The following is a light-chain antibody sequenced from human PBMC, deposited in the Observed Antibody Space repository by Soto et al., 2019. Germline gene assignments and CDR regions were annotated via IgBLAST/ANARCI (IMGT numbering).Light chain of an antibody. V-gene: IGLV2-23*03. J-gene: IGLJ2*01. Sequence: QSALTQPASVSGSPGQSITISCTGTSSDVGSYKLVSWYQQHPGKAPKLMIYEGSKRPSGVSNRFSGSKSGNTASLTISGLQAEDEADYSCCSYAGSSSFVVFGGGTKLTVL. CDR1: SSDVGSYKL. CDR3: CSYAGSSSFVV. CDR2: EGS.